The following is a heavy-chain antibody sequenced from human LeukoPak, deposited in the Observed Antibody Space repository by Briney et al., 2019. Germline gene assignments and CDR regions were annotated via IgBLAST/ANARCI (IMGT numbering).Heavy chain of an antibody. CDR2: IKQDGSNK. CDR3: ARTYRSGYYVGELDF. CDR1: GFTFSSYW. Sequence: GESLRLSCAASGFTFSSYWMTWVRQAPGKGLEWVANIKQDGSNKYYVDSVKGRFTISRDNAKNSLYLQMNSLRAEDTALYYCARTYRSGYYVGELDFWGQGTLVTVSS. V-gene: IGHV3-7*04. D-gene: IGHD3-10*02. J-gene: IGHJ4*02.